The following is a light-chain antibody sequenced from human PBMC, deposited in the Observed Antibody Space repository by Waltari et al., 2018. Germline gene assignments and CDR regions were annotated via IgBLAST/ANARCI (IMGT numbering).Light chain of an antibody. V-gene: IGLV1-40*01. J-gene: IGLJ1*01. Sequence: PPSVSGAPGQRVTISCTGSSSNIGAGHDVHWYQHLPGTAPKLLIYANNNRPSGVPDRFSGSESGTSASLAITGLQAEDEADYYCQSYDSSLSGYVFGTGTTVTVL. CDR1: SSNIGAGHD. CDR3: QSYDSSLSGYV. CDR2: ANN.